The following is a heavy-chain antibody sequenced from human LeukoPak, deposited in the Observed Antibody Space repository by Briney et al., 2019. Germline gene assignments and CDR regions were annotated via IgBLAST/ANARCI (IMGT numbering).Heavy chain of an antibody. CDR3: ARDGNSGSYPQFDY. D-gene: IGHD1-26*01. CDR1: GFTFSNYA. CDR2: LSYDGSNK. V-gene: IGHV3-30-3*01. Sequence: GGSLRLSCAASGFTFSNYAMHWVRQAPGKGLEWVAVLSYDGSNKYYADSVKGRFTISRDNSKNTLYLQMNSLRAEDTAVYYCARDGNSGSYPQFDYWGQGTLVTVSS. J-gene: IGHJ4*02.